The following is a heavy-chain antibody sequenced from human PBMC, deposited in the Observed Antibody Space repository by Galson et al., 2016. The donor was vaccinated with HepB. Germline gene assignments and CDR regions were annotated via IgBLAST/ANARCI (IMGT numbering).Heavy chain of an antibody. Sequence: SLRLSCAASGFTFTSYGMHWVRQAPGKGLEWVAVIYYDGRNKYYADSVKGRFTISRDNSKNTLYLQMNSLRAGDTAVYYCARDGATYDSSGYWFDYWGQGTLVTVSS. CDR2: IYYDGRNK. D-gene: IGHD3-22*01. V-gene: IGHV3-33*01. CDR3: ARDGATYDSSGYWFDY. CDR1: GFTFTSYG. J-gene: IGHJ4*02.